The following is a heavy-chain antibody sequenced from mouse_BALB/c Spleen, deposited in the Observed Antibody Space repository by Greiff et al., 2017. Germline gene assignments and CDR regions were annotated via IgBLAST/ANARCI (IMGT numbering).Heavy chain of an antibody. CDR3: TRGNWDGWFAY. Sequence: EVMLMESGTVLARPGASVKMSCKASGYTFTSYWMHWVKQRPGQGLEWIGAIYPGNSDTSYNQKFKGKAKLTAVTSTGTAYMELSSLTNEDSAVYYCTRGNWDGWFAYWGQGTLVTVSA. CDR1: GYTFTSYW. CDR2: IYPGNSDT. V-gene: IGHV1-5*01. J-gene: IGHJ3*01. D-gene: IGHD4-1*01.